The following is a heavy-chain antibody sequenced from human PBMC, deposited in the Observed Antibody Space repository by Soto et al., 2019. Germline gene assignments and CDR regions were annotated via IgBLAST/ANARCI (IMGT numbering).Heavy chain of an antibody. J-gene: IGHJ6*02. CDR2: TXYXXXXXX. CDR1: GDSVSSNSAA. D-gene: IGHD1-1*01. Sequence: PSQTLSLTYAISGDSVSSNSAARNWIRLSPXRGXXXLGXTXYXXXXXXDYAVSVKSRIIINSGTSKNQCSLQLDSVTPEDTAVYYCTNWGMDVWGQGTTVTV. V-gene: IGHV6-1*01. CDR3: TNWGMDV.